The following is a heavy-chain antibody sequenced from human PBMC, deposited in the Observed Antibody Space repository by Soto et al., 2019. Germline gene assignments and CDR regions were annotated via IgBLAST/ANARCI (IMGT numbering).Heavy chain of an antibody. V-gene: IGHV4-30-4*01. CDR3: ARALPGGRDYRYYFDY. J-gene: IGHJ4*02. D-gene: IGHD4-17*01. CDR2: IYYSGST. Sequence: QVQLQESGPGLVKPSQTLSLTCTVSVGSISSGDYYWSWIRQPPGKGLEWIGSIYYSGSTYYNPSLKSRVTISVDTSKNQFSLKLSSVTAADTAVYYCARALPGGRDYRYYFDYWGQGTLVTVSS. CDR1: VGSISSGDYY.